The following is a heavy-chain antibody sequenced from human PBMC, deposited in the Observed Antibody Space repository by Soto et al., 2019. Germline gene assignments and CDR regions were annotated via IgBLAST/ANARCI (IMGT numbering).Heavy chain of an antibody. V-gene: IGHV1-18*01. J-gene: IGHJ4*02. Sequence: GSVKVSCKASGYTFTSYGISWVRQAPGQGLEWMGWISAYNGNTNYAQKFQGWVTMTRDTSISTAYMELSRLRSDDTAVYYCARGFNSVYYFDYWGQGTLVTVSS. D-gene: IGHD1-20*01. CDR2: ISAYNGNT. CDR1: GYTFTSYG. CDR3: ARGFNSVYYFDY.